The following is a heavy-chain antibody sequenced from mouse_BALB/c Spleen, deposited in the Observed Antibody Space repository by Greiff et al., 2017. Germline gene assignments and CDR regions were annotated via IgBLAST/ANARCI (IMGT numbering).Heavy chain of an antibody. CDR2: INPGSGGT. J-gene: IGHJ4*01. CDR1: GYAFTNYL. Sequence: VQLQQSGAELVRPGTSVKVSCKASGYAFTNYLIEWVKQRPGQGLEWIGVINPGSGGTNYNEKFKGKATLTADKSSSTAYMQLSSLTSDDSAVYYCARRGWYSNYYAMDYWGQGTSVTVSA. D-gene: IGHD1-1*02. V-gene: IGHV1-54*01. CDR3: ARRGWYSNYYAMDY.